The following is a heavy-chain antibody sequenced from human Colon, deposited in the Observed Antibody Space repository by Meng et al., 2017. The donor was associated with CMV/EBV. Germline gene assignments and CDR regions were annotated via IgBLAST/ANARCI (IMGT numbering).Heavy chain of an antibody. V-gene: IGHV4-59*08. D-gene: IGHD2-2*01. CDR2: VYNSVST. CDR3: VRDPAGMVMPAARGYFDF. CDR1: GAFIRGFY. Sequence: SETLSLTCTVSGAFIRGFYWNWIRQAPGKGLEWIGYVYNSVSTNYNPSLKSRVTISADTSKNQFSLRLTAVTAADTAVYYCVRDPAGMVMPAARGYFDFWGQGRLVTVSS. J-gene: IGHJ4*02.